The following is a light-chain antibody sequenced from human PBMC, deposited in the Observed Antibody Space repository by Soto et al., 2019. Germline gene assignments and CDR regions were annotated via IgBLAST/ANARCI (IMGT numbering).Light chain of an antibody. V-gene: IGLV1-40*01. J-gene: IGLJ2*01. CDR2: GNS. CDR3: HSYDSSLSGSV. Sequence: QSVLTQPPSVSGAPGQSVTISCTGSSSNIGAGYDVHWYQHLPGTAPKLLIYGNSNRPSGVPDRFSGSKSGTSDSLAITGLQAEDESDDYCHSYDSSLSGSVFGGGTKRTV. CDR1: SSNIGAGYD.